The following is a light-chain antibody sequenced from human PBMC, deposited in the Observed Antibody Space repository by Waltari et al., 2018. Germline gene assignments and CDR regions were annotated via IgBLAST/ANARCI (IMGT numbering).Light chain of an antibody. V-gene: IGKV3-15*01. CDR2: GAS. Sequence: EIVMTQSPATLSVSPGERATLSCRASQRVSSNLAWSQQTPGQAPRLLNYGASTRATGIPARFSGSVSGTEFTLTISSLQSEDFAVYYCQQYNNLRTFGQGTRLEIK. J-gene: IGKJ5*01. CDR3: QQYNNLRT. CDR1: QRVSSN.